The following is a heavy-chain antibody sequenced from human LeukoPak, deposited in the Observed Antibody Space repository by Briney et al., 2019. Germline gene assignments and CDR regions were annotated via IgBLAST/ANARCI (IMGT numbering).Heavy chain of an antibody. CDR3: AKVWAELAPYLDY. J-gene: IGHJ4*02. D-gene: IGHD3-10*01. CDR1: GFTFSSYG. CDR2: ISYDGSNK. Sequence: PGGSLRLSCAASGFTFSSYGMHWVRQAPGKGLEWVAVISYDGSNKYYADSVKGRFTISRDNSKNTLYLQMNSLRAEDTAVYYCAKVWAELAPYLDYWGQGTLVTVSS. V-gene: IGHV3-30*18.